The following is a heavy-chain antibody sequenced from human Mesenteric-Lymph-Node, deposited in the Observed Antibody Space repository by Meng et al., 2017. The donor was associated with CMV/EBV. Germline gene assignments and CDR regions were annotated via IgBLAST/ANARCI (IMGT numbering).Heavy chain of an antibody. D-gene: IGHD1-26*01. Sequence: GSLRLSCAASGFTLSGHWMHWVRQAPGKGLEWVANIKEDGSEKYYVDSVKGRFTISRDNAKNSLYLQMNSLRAEDTAVYYCAYSGSYFDYWGQGTLVTVSS. V-gene: IGHV3-7*01. CDR1: GFTLSGHW. J-gene: IGHJ4*02. CDR2: IKEDGSEK. CDR3: AYSGSYFDY.